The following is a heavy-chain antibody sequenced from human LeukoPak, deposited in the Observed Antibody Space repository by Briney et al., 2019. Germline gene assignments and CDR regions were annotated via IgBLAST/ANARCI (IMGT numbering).Heavy chain of an antibody. V-gene: IGHV5-10-1*01. D-gene: IGHD6-13*01. J-gene: IGHJ4*02. CDR3: ARHRGYSSSWYLVDY. Sequence: KYGESLQISCKGSGYSFTRYWISWGRQVPGKGLEGMGRIDPSDSYTIYSPSFQGHFTISADKSISTAYLQWSSLNASDTAMYYCARHRGYSSSWYLVDYWGQGTLVTVSS. CDR1: GYSFTRYW. CDR2: IDPSDSYT.